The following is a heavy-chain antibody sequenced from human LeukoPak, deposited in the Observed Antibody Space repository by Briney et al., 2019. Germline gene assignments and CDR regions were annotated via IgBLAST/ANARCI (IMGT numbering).Heavy chain of an antibody. Sequence: GASVKVSCKASGYTFTSYYMHWVRQAPGQGLEWMGIINPSGGSTSYAQKFQGRVTMTRDMSTSTVYMELSSLRSEDTAVYYCARDRYCSGGSCTRGLDYWGQGTLVTVSS. J-gene: IGHJ4*02. V-gene: IGHV1-46*01. CDR1: GYTFTSYY. CDR2: INPSGGST. D-gene: IGHD2-15*01. CDR3: ARDRYCSGGSCTRGLDY.